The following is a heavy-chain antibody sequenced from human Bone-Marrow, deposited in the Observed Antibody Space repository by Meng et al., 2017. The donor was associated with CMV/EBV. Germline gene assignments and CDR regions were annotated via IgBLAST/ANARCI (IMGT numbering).Heavy chain of an antibody. CDR1: GFTLSTYW. CDR2: IKQDGGEK. Sequence: GGSLRLSCTASGFTLSTYWMNWVRQAPGKGLQWVANIKQDGGEKYYVDSVKGRFTISRDNAKNSLYLQMNRLRAEDTAVYYCARDLSASRWGQGTLVTVSS. D-gene: IGHD2/OR15-2a*01. CDR3: ARDLSASR. J-gene: IGHJ4*02. V-gene: IGHV3-7*01.